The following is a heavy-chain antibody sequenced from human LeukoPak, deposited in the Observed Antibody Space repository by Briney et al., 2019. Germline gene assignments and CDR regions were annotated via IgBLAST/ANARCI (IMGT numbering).Heavy chain of an antibody. CDR3: ASSTGRAFDI. Sequence: SETLSLTCTVSGGSISSYYWSWIRQPPGKGLEWIGYIYYSGSTNYNPSLNSRGTISVDTSKHQFSLKLSSVTAADTAVYYCASSTGRAFDIWGQGTMVTVSS. V-gene: IGHV4-59*08. CDR1: GGSISSYY. J-gene: IGHJ3*02. CDR2: IYYSGST.